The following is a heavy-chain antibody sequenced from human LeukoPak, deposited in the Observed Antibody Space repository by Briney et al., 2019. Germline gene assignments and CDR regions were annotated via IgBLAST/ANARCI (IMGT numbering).Heavy chain of an antibody. CDR2: IKQDGSEK. V-gene: IGHV3-7*01. CDR3: ARDSGGGYSCYDC. J-gene: IGHJ4*02. Sequence: GSLRLSCAASGFTFSSYWMTWIRQAPGKGLEWVANIKQDGSEKYYVDSVKGRFTISRDNAKNSLYLQMNSLRAEDTAVYYCARDSGGGYSCYDCWGQGTLVTVSS. CDR1: GFTFSSYW. D-gene: IGHD5-18*01.